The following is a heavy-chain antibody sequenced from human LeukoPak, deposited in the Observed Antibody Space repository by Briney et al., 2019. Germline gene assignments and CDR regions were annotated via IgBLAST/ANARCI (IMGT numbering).Heavy chain of an antibody. D-gene: IGHD3-3*01. Sequence: GGSLRLSCAASGFTFSSYAMTWVRQAPGKGLEWVANINRDGSQKNHVDSVKGRFTISRDNAKNSLYLQMNSLRAEDMALYYCAKARLRSGYYHFDYWGQGTLVTVSS. V-gene: IGHV3-7*03. J-gene: IGHJ4*02. CDR2: INRDGSQK. CDR1: GFTFSSYA. CDR3: AKARLRSGYYHFDY.